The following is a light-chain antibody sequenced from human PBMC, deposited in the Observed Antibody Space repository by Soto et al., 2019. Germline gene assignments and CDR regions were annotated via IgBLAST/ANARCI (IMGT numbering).Light chain of an antibody. Sequence: DIQMTQSPSTLPASVGDRVTITCRASQSISSWLAWYQQKPWKAPKLLIYDASNLESGVPPRFSGSGSATEFSLTISSLQPDDFGTYYCQQYNYYWTFGQGTRVEI. CDR1: QSISSW. V-gene: IGKV1-5*01. CDR3: QQYNYYWT. J-gene: IGKJ1*01. CDR2: DAS.